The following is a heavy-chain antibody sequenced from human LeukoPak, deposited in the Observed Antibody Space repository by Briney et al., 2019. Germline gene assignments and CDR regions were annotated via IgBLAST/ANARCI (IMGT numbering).Heavy chain of an antibody. Sequence: GGSLRLSCAASGFTVSSNYMSWVRQAPGKGLEWVSGISWNSGSIGYADSVKGRFTISRDNAKNSLYLQMNSLRAEDTALYYCAREVPAGYSYVLSPYFDYWGQGTLVTVSS. CDR2: ISWNSGSI. CDR3: AREVPAGYSYVLSPYFDY. V-gene: IGHV3-9*01. D-gene: IGHD5-18*01. CDR1: GFTVSSNY. J-gene: IGHJ4*02.